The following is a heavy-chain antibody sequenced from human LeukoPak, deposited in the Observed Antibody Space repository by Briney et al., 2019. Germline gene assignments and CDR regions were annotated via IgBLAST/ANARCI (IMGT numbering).Heavy chain of an antibody. D-gene: IGHD3-10*01. CDR3: ARARRALWFGEFYMDV. CDR1: GGSISSGSYY. CDR2: IYTSGST. Sequence: PSETLSLTCTVSGGSISSGSYYWSWIRQPAGKGLEWIGRIYTSGSTNYNPSLKSRVTISVDTSKNQFSLKLSSVTAADTAVYYCARARRALWFGEFYMDVWGKGTTVTISS. V-gene: IGHV4-61*02. J-gene: IGHJ6*03.